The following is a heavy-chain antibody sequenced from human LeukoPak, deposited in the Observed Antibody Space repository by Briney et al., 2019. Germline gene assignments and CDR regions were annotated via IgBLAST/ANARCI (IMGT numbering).Heavy chain of an antibody. CDR3: ARAPTVLVGYCSSSSCQADY. Sequence: GGSLRLSCAASGFTFSSYGMHWVRQAPGKGLEWVAFIRYDGTNKYYADSVKGRFTIFRDNAENSLYLQMNSLRVEDTAVYYCARAPTVLVGYCSSSSCQADYWGQGTLVTVSS. CDR2: IRYDGTNK. D-gene: IGHD2-2*01. V-gene: IGHV3-30*02. J-gene: IGHJ4*02. CDR1: GFTFSSYG.